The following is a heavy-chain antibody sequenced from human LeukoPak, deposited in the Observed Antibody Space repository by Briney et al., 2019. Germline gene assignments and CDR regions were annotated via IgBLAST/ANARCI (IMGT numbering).Heavy chain of an antibody. J-gene: IGHJ3*02. CDR3: AKGNGGDYSAFDI. Sequence: PGGSLRLSCAASGFTFSGYAVSWVRQAPGKGLEWVSTISGSGDITYFADDVKGRFTISRDNSKNTLDLQMSSLRGEDTAVYYCAKGNGGDYSAFDIWGQGTMVTVSP. CDR2: ISGSGDIT. V-gene: IGHV3-23*01. D-gene: IGHD4-17*01. CDR1: GFTFSGYA.